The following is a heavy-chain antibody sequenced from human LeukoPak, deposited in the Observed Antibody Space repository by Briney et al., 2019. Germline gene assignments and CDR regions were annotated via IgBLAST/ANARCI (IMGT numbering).Heavy chain of an antibody. V-gene: IGHV1-2*06. Sequence: GASVKVSCQASGYSFTGYYMHWVRQAPGQGLEWMGRINSNSGGTNYAQRFHDRITMTRDTSISTAYMELSRLRSDDTAVYYCAADRDYGDYVFDYWGQGTLVTVSS. CDR2: INSNSGGT. CDR1: GYSFTGYY. CDR3: AADRDYGDYVFDY. D-gene: IGHD4-17*01. J-gene: IGHJ4*02.